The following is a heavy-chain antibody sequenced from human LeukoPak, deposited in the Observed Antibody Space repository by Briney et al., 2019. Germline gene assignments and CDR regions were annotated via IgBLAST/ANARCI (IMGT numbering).Heavy chain of an antibody. CDR1: GGSIRDYQ. D-gene: IGHD2-2*01. Sequence: TLSLTCAVSGGSIRDYQWSWIRQPPGKALEWLARIDSDDDIYYSSSLKTGLTISKDTSKNQVVLTMTNMDPVDTATYYCARSPGDFFYQPGMDVWGQGTTVTVSS. V-gene: IGHV2-70*11. CDR3: ARSPGDFFYQPGMDV. CDR2: IDSDDDI. J-gene: IGHJ6*02.